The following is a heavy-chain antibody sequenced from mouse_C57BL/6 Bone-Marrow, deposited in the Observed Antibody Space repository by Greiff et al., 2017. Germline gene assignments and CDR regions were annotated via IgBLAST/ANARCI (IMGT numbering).Heavy chain of an antibody. CDR2: ISNLAYSI. V-gene: IGHV5-15*01. CDR1: GFTFSDYG. CDR3: ARLTTVVANYAMDY. D-gene: IGHD1-1*01. Sequence: EVNVVESGGGLVQPGGSLKLSCAASGFTFSDYGMAWVRQAPRKGPAWVAFISNLAYSIYYADTVTGRFTISRENAKNTLYLEMSSLRSEDTAMYYCARLTTVVANYAMDYWGQGTSVTVSS. J-gene: IGHJ4*01.